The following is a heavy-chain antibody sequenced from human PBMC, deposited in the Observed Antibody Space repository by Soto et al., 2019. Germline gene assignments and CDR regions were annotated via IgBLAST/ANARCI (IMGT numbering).Heavy chain of an antibody. Sequence: GASVKVSCKVSGYTLPEISMHWVRQAPGKGLEWMGGFDPEDGKTVYAQKFQGRVTMTEDTSTDTVYMQLSSLRSDDTAVYYCAIAEYCGGATCYSGLNWFDPWGQGTLVTVS. V-gene: IGHV1-24*01. D-gene: IGHD2-15*01. CDR2: FDPEDGKT. CDR3: AIAEYCGGATCYSGLNWFDP. J-gene: IGHJ5*02. CDR1: GYTLPEIS.